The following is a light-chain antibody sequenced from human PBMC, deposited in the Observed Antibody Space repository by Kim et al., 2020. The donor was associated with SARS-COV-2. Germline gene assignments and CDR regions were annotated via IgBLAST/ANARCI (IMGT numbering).Light chain of an antibody. CDR3: MQSMQLPYS. Sequence: QPASMSCKSSQSLRHSDGKACLFWYMQKPGQPPHLLIYEVSNRFSGVPDRISGSGSGTDFTLRISRVEAEDAGVYYCMQSMQLPYSFGQGTKLEI. V-gene: IGKV2D-29*01. CDR1: QSLRHSDGKAC. J-gene: IGKJ2*03. CDR2: EVS.